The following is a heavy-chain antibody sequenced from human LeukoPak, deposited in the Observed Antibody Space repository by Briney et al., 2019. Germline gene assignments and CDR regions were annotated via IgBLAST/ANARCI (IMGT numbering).Heavy chain of an antibody. CDR3: ARPRDSSGYYAY. J-gene: IGHJ4*02. Sequence: GESLQISFKGSGYSFTNYWIAWVRQMPGKGLEWMGIIYPADSDTRYSPSFQGQVTISADKSISTAYLQWSSLKASDTAMYYCARPRDSSGYYAYWGQGTLVTVSS. D-gene: IGHD3-22*01. V-gene: IGHV5-51*01. CDR2: IYPADSDT. CDR1: GYSFTNYW.